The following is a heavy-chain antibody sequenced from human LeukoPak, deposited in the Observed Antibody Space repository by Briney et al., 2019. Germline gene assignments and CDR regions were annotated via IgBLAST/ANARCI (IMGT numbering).Heavy chain of an antibody. V-gene: IGHV1-24*01. CDR3: ATMDYSGVENYYYYYYMDV. CDR1: GYTLTELS. D-gene: IGHD4-11*01. Sequence: ASVKVSCKVSGYTLTELSMHWVRQAPGKGLEWMGGFDPEDGETIYAQEFQGRVTMTEDTSTDTAYMELSSLRSEDTAVYYCATMDYSGVENYYYYYYMDVWGKGTTVTVSS. J-gene: IGHJ6*03. CDR2: FDPEDGET.